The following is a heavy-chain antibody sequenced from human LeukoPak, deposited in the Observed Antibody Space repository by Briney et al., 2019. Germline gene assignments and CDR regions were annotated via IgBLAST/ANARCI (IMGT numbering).Heavy chain of an antibody. Sequence: DPGGSLRLSCAASGFTFSSYAMSWVRQAPGKGLEWVLAISGSGGSTYYADSVKGRFTIARDNSKNTLYLQMNSLRAEDTAVYYCARDALGGAGYFDYWGQGTLVTVSS. CDR1: GFTFSSYA. CDR2: ISGSGGST. J-gene: IGHJ4*02. V-gene: IGHV3-23*01. D-gene: IGHD3-16*01. CDR3: ARDALGGAGYFDY.